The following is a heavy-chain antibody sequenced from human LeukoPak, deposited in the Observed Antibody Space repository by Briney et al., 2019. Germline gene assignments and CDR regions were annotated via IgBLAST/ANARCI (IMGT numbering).Heavy chain of an antibody. J-gene: IGHJ4*02. D-gene: IGHD2/OR15-2a*01. CDR3: ARNSLGIFPPWDY. Sequence: PSETLSLTCTVSGGSISSGSYYWSWIRQPAGEGLEWIGRIYTSGSIDYNPSLKSRVIISVDTSKNQFSLKLSSVTAADTAVYYCARNSLGIFPPWDYGGQGPLVPVPS. CDR1: GGSISSGSYY. CDR2: IYTSGSI. V-gene: IGHV4-61*02.